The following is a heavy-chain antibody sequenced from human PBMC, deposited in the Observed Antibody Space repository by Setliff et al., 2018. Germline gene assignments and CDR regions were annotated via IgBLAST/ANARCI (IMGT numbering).Heavy chain of an antibody. J-gene: IGHJ2*01. V-gene: IGHV1-2*02. CDR2: INPNSGGT. CDR1: GYNFTGYY. Sequence: ASVKVSCKVSGYNFTGYYMYWVRQAPGQGLEWMGWINPNSGGTNYAQKFQGRVSMTRDTSISTAFLELNGLRSDDTAVYYCTKDLKKWLQFGWYFDLWGRGTLVTVSS. D-gene: IGHD5-12*01. CDR3: TKDLKKWLQFGWYFDL.